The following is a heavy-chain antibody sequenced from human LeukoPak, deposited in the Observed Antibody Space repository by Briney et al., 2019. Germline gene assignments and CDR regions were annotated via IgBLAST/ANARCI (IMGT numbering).Heavy chain of an antibody. V-gene: IGHV3-33*08. CDR2: MWYDGSNK. J-gene: IGHJ4*02. CDR3: ARDEVTTPRD. CDR1: GFTFSSYG. Sequence: WGSLRLSCAASGFTFSSYGMHWVRQAPGKGLEWVAVMWYDGSNKYYADSVKGRFTISRDNSKNTLYLQMHSLRAEDTAVYYCARDEVTTPRDWGQGTLVTVSS. D-gene: IGHD4-17*01.